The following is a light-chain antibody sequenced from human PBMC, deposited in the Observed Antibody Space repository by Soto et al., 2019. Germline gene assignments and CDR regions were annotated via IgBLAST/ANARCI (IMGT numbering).Light chain of an antibody. Sequence: IQLTQSPSSLSASVVDRVTITCRSSQGISSYLAWYQQKPGKAPKLLIYAASTLQSGVPSRFSGSGSGTDFTLTISSLQPEDFATYYCQQLNSYPPFGQGTRLEI. V-gene: IGKV1-9*01. CDR1: QGISSY. J-gene: IGKJ5*01. CDR2: AAS. CDR3: QQLNSYPP.